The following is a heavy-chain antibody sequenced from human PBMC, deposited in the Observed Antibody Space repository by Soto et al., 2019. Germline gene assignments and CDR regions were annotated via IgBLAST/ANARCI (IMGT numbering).Heavy chain of an antibody. D-gene: IGHD3-16*01. CDR2: ISGSGGST. CDR1: GFTFSSDA. V-gene: IGHV3-23*01. CDR3: AKVSRFDYYYYGMDV. Sequence: GGSLRLSCATSGFTFSSDAMSWVRQAPGNGLEWVSAISGSGGSTYYADSVKGRFTISRDNSKNTLYLQMNSLRAEDTAVYYCAKVSRFDYYYYGMDVWGQGTTVTVSS. J-gene: IGHJ6*02.